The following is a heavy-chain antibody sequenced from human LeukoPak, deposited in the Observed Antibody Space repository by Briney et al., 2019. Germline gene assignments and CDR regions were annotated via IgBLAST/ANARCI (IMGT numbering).Heavy chain of an antibody. Sequence: PSETLSLTCAVSGYSISSGYYWGWIRQPPGKGLEWIGRIYTSGSTNYNPSLKSRVTISIDTSKNQFSLKLSSVTAADTAAYYCARLDTTTNAFDIWGQGTMVTVSS. CDR2: IYTSGST. CDR1: GYSISSGYY. D-gene: IGHD5-18*01. J-gene: IGHJ3*02. V-gene: IGHV4-38-2*01. CDR3: ARLDTTTNAFDI.